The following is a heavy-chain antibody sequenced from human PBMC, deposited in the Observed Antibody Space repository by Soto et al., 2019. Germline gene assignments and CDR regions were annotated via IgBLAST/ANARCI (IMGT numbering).Heavy chain of an antibody. V-gene: IGHV4-34*01. Sequence: SETLSLTCAVYGGSFSGYYWSWIRQPPGKGLEWIGEINHSRSTNYNPSLKSRVTISVDTSKNQFSLNLSSVTAADTAVYYCASRDSGERFDYWGHVSLVTVSS. J-gene: IGHJ4*01. CDR3: ASRDSGERFDY. CDR2: INHSRST. D-gene: IGHD1-26*01. CDR1: GGSFSGYY.